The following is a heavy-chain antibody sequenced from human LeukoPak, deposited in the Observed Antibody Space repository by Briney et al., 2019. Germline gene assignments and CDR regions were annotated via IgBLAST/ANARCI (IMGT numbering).Heavy chain of an antibody. V-gene: IGHV1-18*01. J-gene: IGHJ5*02. Sequence: ASVKVSRKASGYTFTNYGISWVRQAPGQGREWMGWISTNSDIRTYAQTLQGRFTRTTETATTTAYMELNNRTFDDTAVYYCARDWDAMNNCFDPWGQGTPVTVSS. CDR1: GYTFTNYG. CDR3: ARDWDAMNNCFDP. CDR2: ISTNSDIR. D-gene: IGHD1-26*01.